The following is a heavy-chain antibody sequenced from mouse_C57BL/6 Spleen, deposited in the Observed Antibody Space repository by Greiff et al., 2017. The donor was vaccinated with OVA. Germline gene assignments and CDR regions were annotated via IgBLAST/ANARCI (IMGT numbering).Heavy chain of an antibody. J-gene: IGHJ3*01. CDR3: AREEDYYGFFFAY. CDR2: ISDGGSYT. CDR1: GFTFSSYA. V-gene: IGHV5-4*01. Sequence: EVQRVESGGGLVKPGGSLKLSCAASGFTFSSYAMSWVRQTPEKRLEWVATISDGGSYTYYPDNVKGRFTISRDNAKNNLYLQMSHLKSEDTAMYYCAREEDYYGFFFAYWGQGTLVTVSA. D-gene: IGHD1-1*01.